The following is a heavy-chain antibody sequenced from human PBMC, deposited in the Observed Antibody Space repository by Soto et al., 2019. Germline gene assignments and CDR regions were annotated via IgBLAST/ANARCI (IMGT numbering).Heavy chain of an antibody. Sequence: VQLLESGGGLVQPGGSLRLSCAASGFTFSTYAMSWVRQAPGKGLEWVSTIPTSGGNTYYADSVQGRFTISRDNSQNTLYLQMNSLRAEDTAVYYCAGRYCTNGVCDTNYYYYIDVWGKGTTVTVSS. CDR3: AGRYCTNGVCDTNYYYYIDV. J-gene: IGHJ6*03. D-gene: IGHD2-8*01. CDR1: GFTFSTYA. CDR2: IPTSGGNT. V-gene: IGHV3-23*01.